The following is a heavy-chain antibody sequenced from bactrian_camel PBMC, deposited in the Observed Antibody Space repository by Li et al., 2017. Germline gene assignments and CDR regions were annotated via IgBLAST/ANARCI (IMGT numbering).Heavy chain of an antibody. CDR2: IDSDGIA. CDR1: GSIYGDAC. CDR3: AARICGTLSAYRDSLTSGY. Sequence: HVQLVESGGGSVQAGGSLRLSCGASGSIYGDACVGWLRQAPGKEREGVAAIDSDGIASYADSVKGRFTISRDDAKNTLLLQLDSLKPEDTAMYCCAARICGTLSAYRDSLTSGYWGQGTQVTVS. V-gene: IGHV3S53*01. J-gene: IGHJ4*01. D-gene: IGHD2*01.